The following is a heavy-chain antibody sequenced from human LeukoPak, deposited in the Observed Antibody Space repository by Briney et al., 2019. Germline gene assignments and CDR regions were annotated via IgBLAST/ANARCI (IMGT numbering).Heavy chain of an antibody. J-gene: IGHJ4*02. CDR1: GFTFSSYA. CDR2: ISSNGGST. V-gene: IGHV3-64D*06. D-gene: IGHD6-19*01. CDR3: VKDRWYSSGLNLFDY. Sequence: GGSLRLSCSASGFTFSSYAMHWVRQAPGKGLEYVSGISSNGGSTYYADSVKGRFTISRDNSKNTLYLQMSSLRPEDTAVYYCVKDRWYSSGLNLFDYWGQGTLVTVSS.